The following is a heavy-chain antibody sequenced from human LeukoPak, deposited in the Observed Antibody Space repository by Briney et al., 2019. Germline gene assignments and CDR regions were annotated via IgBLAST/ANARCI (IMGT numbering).Heavy chain of an antibody. Sequence: GGSLRLSCAASGITFSDAWMNWVRQAPGKGLEWVGRIKSNIDGGTTDYVAPVKARFIISRDDSKNTLYLQMNSLEIEDTGVYYCVTHVAYYGWGSLYAFDIWGQGTMVTVSS. J-gene: IGHJ3*02. CDR2: IKSNIDGGTT. CDR1: GITFSDAW. CDR3: VTHVAYYGWGSLYAFDI. V-gene: IGHV3-15*01. D-gene: IGHD3-10*01.